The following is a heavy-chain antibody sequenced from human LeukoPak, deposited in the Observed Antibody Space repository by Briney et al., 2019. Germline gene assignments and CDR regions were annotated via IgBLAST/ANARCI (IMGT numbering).Heavy chain of an antibody. V-gene: IGHV4-39*01. CDR2: IYYSGST. CDR1: GGSINRSGYY. Sequence: SETLSLTCTVSGGSINRSGYYWGWIRQPPGKGLEWIGSIYYSGSTYYNPPLKSRVTISVDTSKKQFSLKLSSVTAADTAVYYCARRIPTFFFDFWGQGILVTVSS. J-gene: IGHJ4*02. CDR3: ARRIPTFFFDF. D-gene: IGHD2/OR15-2a*01.